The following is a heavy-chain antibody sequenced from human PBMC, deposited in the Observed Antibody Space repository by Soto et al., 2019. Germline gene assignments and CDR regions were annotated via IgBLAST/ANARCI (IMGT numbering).Heavy chain of an antibody. J-gene: IGHJ4*02. CDR3: AKDRRPRGYCSGGTCYNGFAY. CDR2: ISYDGNNK. V-gene: IGHV3-30*18. Sequence: LRLSCAASGFTLTSYGMHWVRQAPGKGLEWVAVISYDGNNKYYADSVKGRFTISRDKSKNRLYLQMNSLRAEDTAVYYCAKDRRPRGYCSGGTCYNGFAYWGQGTLVTVSS. CDR1: GFTLTSYG. D-gene: IGHD2-15*01.